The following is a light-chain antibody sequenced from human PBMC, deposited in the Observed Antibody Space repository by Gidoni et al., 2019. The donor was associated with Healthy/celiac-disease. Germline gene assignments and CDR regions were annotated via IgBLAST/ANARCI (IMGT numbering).Light chain of an antibody. CDR3: QQYGSSVLT. CDR1: QSVSSSY. V-gene: IGKV3-20*01. J-gene: IGKJ4*01. CDR2: GAS. Sequence: EIVLTHSPGTLPLSPGERATLSCRASQSVSSSYLAWYQQKPGQAPRLLIYGASSRATGIPDRFSGSGSGTDFTLTISRLEPEDFAVYYCQQYGSSVLTFGGGTKVEIK.